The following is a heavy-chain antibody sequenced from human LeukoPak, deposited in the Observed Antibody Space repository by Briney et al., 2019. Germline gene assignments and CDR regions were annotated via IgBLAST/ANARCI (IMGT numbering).Heavy chain of an antibody. CDR1: GGSFSGYY. V-gene: IGHV4-34*01. Sequence: PSETLSLTCAVYGGSFSGYYWSWIRQPPGKGLEWIGEINHSGSTNYNPSLKSRVTISVDTSKNQFSLKLSSVTAADTAVYYCARGSSLHGFLEWLAGGYWFDPWGQGTLVTVSS. CDR2: INHSGST. J-gene: IGHJ5*02. CDR3: ARGSSLHGFLEWLAGGYWFDP. D-gene: IGHD3-3*01.